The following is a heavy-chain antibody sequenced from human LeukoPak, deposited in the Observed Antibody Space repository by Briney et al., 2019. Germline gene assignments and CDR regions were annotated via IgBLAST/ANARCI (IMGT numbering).Heavy chain of an antibody. J-gene: IGHJ4*02. CDR1: GGSISSYY. Sequence: SETLSLTCTVSGGSISSYYWSWIRQPPGKGLEWIGYIYTSGSTNYNPSLKSRVTISVDTSKNQFSLKLNSVTAADTAVYYCARTMIGHFDYWGQGTLVTVSS. D-gene: IGHD3-10*02. V-gene: IGHV4-4*09. CDR3: ARTMIGHFDY. CDR2: IYTSGST.